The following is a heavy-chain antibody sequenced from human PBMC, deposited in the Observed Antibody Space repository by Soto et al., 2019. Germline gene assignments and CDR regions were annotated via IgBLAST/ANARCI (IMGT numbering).Heavy chain of an antibody. CDR2: IVPMFGKS. J-gene: IGHJ4*02. CDR1: GGTSTRYA. Sequence: QERLVQSGAEVRKPGSSVKVSCKVTGGTSTRYAINWVRQAPGQGLEWRGGIVPMFGKSKYAQKVQGRVTITADTSTNIAYMELRSLRSEDTAGYYCNRGSEYDFWSGYLWGQGTLVSVSS. CDR3: NRGSEYDFWSGYL. D-gene: IGHD3-3*01. V-gene: IGHV1-69*06.